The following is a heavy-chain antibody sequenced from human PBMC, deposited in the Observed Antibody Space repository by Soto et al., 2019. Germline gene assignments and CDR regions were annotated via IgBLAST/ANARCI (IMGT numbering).Heavy chain of an antibody. CDR1: GGSISRYY. J-gene: IGHJ5*02. CDR2: IYYSGST. Sequence: PSETLSLTCTVSGGSISRYYWSWIRQPPGKGLEWIGYIYYSGSTNYNPSLKSRVTISVDTSKNQFSLKLSSVTAADTAVYYCARDGSGSYYKDPASWFDLWGQGTLVTVSS. CDR3: ARDGSGSYYKDPASWFDL. D-gene: IGHD3-10*01. V-gene: IGHV4-59*01.